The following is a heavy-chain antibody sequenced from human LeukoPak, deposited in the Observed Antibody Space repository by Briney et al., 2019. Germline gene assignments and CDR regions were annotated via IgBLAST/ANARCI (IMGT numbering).Heavy chain of an antibody. CDR1: GYTFTSYD. J-gene: IGHJ6*03. CDR2: MNPNSGNT. CDR3: ARGNYGSGSYTAIDV. Sequence: ASVKVSCKASGYTFTSYDINWVGQATGQGLEWMGWMNPNSGNTGYAQKFQGRVTITRNTSISTAYMELSSLRSEDTAVYYCARGNYGSGSYTAIDVWGKGTTVTVSS. D-gene: IGHD3-10*01. V-gene: IGHV1-8*03.